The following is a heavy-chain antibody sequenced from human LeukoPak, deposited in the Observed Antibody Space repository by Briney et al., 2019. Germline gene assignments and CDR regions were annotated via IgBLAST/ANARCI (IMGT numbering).Heavy chain of an antibody. CDR3: ARYRDGHTPFDH. CDR2: IHHSGIT. D-gene: IGHD5-24*01. Sequence: SETLSITCAVSAYLIISGYRWRWIRQPPGKGLEWIGSIHHSGITYYNPSLKSRVTISVDTSNNRFSLDLTSVSGAGTAVYYCARYRDGHTPFDHWGQGTLVTVSS. V-gene: IGHV4-38-2*01. CDR1: AYLIISGYR. J-gene: IGHJ4*02.